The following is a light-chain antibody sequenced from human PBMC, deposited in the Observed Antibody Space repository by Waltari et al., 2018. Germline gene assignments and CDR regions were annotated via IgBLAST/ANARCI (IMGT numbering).Light chain of an antibody. CDR1: QSVSIN. V-gene: IGKV3-15*01. CDR2: SAS. J-gene: IGKJ1*01. Sequence: EVEMTLSPATLSVSPGERVTLSCRASQSVSINLSWYQQKPGQAPRLLMYSASIRAAGVPARFSGSGSGTEFALTISSLQSEDIAVYYCQQHNDWPRTFGQGTKVEI. CDR3: QQHNDWPRT.